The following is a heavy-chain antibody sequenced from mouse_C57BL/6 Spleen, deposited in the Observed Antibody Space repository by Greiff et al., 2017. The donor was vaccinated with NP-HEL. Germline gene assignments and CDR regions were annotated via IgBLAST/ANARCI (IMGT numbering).Heavy chain of an antibody. Sequence: VQLQQSDAELVKPGASVKISCKVSGYTITDHTIHWMKQRPEQGLDWIGYIYPRDGSTKYNEKFKGKATLTADKSSSTAYMQLNSLTSEDSAVYFCARVGDYDDYFDYWGQGTTLTVSS. CDR2: IYPRDGST. J-gene: IGHJ2*01. D-gene: IGHD2-4*01. CDR1: GYTITDHT. V-gene: IGHV1-78*01. CDR3: ARVGDYDDYFDY.